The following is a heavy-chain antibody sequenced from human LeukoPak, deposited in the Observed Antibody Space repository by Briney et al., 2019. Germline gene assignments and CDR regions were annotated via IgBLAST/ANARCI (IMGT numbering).Heavy chain of an antibody. D-gene: IGHD3-16*01. CDR3: ARHRLALGEIT. CDR1: GGSMSSYY. V-gene: IGHV4-59*08. J-gene: IGHJ5*02. CDR2: ICYSGNT. Sequence: SETLSLTCTVSGGSMSSYYWSWVRQPPGKGLEWVGSICYSGNTNYNPSLKSRVSVSIDTSKNQFSLKLSSVTAADTAVYYCARHRLALGEITWGQGTLVTVSS.